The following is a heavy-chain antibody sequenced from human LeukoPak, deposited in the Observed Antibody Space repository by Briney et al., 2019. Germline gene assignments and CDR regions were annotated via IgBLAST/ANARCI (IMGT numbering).Heavy chain of an antibody. Sequence: AETLSLTCTVSGDSISSYYWSWIRQPPGKGLEWIGYIYYSGSTNYNPSLKRRVTILVDMSKNQFSLKLSSVTAADTAVYYCARAGYNYARWFDPWGQGTVDTVSS. D-gene: IGHD5-18*01. V-gene: IGHV4-59*01. CDR1: GDSISSYY. CDR2: IYYSGST. J-gene: IGHJ5*02. CDR3: ARAGYNYARWFDP.